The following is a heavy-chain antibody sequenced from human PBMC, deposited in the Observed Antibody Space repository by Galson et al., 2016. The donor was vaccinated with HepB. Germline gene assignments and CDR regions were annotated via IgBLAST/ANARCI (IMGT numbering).Heavy chain of an antibody. J-gene: IGHJ4*02. Sequence: SLRLSCAASGFTFSEYYMSWVRQAPGKGLECVSYISRSRGYTHYAESVQGRFTISRDNAKNTLYLEMNSLSAADKAVYYCARAPMLRGVIMTTPFDYWGQGTLVTVSS. CDR2: ISRSRGYT. D-gene: IGHD3-10*01. CDR3: ARAPMLRGVIMTTPFDY. V-gene: IGHV3-11*05. CDR1: GFTFSEYY.